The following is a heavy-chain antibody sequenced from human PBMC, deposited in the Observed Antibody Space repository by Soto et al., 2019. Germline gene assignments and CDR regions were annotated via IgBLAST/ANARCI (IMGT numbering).Heavy chain of an antibody. J-gene: IGHJ6*02. CDR2: ISYDGSNK. CDR1: GFTFRIYA. V-gene: IGHV3-30-3*01. D-gene: IGHD2-15*01. Sequence: QVQLVESGGGVVQPGRSLRLSCAASGFTFRIYAMHWVRQAPGKGLECVAVISYDGSNKFYRDSVKGRFTISRDNSKNTLYLQINSLRYEDTAVYYCARRDREDIAVVIGARPGEYGVDVWGQGTTVTFSS. CDR3: ARRDREDIAVVIGARPGEYGVDV.